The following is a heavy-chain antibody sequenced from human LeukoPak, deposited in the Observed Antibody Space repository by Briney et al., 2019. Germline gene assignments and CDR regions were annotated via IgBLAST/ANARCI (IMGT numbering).Heavy chain of an antibody. D-gene: IGHD3-10*01. Sequence: GGTLRLSCAASGFTFSSYGMSWVRQAPGKGLEWVSGISGSGYSTYYADSVKGRFTISRDNSKNTLYVQMNSLRAEDTAIYYCAKSLDRKSWFVFRHWGQGTLVTVSS. J-gene: IGHJ1*01. CDR1: GFTFSSYG. V-gene: IGHV3-23*01. CDR2: ISGSGYST. CDR3: AKSLDRKSWFVFRH.